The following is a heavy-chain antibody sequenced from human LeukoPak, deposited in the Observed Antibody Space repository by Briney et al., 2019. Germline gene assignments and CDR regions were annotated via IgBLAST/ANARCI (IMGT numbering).Heavy chain of an antibody. CDR3: AKRSAWGYDFDDAFDI. D-gene: IGHD3/OR15-3a*01. V-gene: IGHV3-74*01. J-gene: IGHJ3*02. CDR2: INSDGSST. Sequence: PGGSLRLSCAASGFTFSSYWMHWVRQAPGKGLVWVSRINSDGSSTSYADSVKGRFTISRDNAKNTLYLQMNSLRAEDTAVYYCAKRSAWGYDFDDAFDIWGQGTMVTVSS. CDR1: GFTFSSYW.